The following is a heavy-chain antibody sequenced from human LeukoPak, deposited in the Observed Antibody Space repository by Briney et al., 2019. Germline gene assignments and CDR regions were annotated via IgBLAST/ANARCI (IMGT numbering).Heavy chain of an antibody. CDR1: GYTFTSYD. Sequence: ASVKVSCKASGYTFTSYDISWVRQAPGQGLEWMGWISLYNGNTNYAQKLRGRVTLTTDTSTSTVYMELRSLRSDDTAVYYCARDLRLRLGELSPPGGYWGQGTLVTVSS. V-gene: IGHV1-18*04. CDR2: ISLYNGNT. J-gene: IGHJ4*02. CDR3: ARDLRLRLGELSPPGGY. D-gene: IGHD3-16*02.